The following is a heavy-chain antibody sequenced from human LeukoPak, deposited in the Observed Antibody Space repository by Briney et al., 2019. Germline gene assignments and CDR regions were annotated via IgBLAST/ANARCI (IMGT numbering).Heavy chain of an antibody. Sequence: PSETLSLTCAVYGGSFSGYYWSWIRQPPGKGLEWIGEINHSGSTNYNPSLKGRVTISVDTSKNQFSLKLSSVTAADTAVYYYARGSTRQWRDAFDIWGQGTMVTVSS. CDR2: INHSGST. CDR3: ARGSTRQWRDAFDI. D-gene: IGHD6-19*01. J-gene: IGHJ3*02. V-gene: IGHV4-34*01. CDR1: GGSFSGYY.